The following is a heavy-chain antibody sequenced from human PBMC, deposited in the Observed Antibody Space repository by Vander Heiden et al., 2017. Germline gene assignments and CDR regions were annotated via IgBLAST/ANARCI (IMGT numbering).Heavy chain of an antibody. J-gene: IGHJ4*02. D-gene: IGHD6-19*01. CDR3: VREEAGTSRAY. CDR1: GGSISSSSHY. CDR2: IYYTGNT. V-gene: IGHV4-39*01. Sequence: QLQLQESGPRLVKPSETLSLACTVSGGSISSSSHYWAWIRQPPGKGLEWIGSIYYTGNTDYGPSRRSRVTISVDTSKNQFSLKLSSVTAADTAVYYCVREEAGTSRAYWGQGTLVTVSS.